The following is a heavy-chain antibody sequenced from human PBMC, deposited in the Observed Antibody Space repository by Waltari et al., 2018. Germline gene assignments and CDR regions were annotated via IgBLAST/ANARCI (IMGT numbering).Heavy chain of an antibody. CDR2: MQYRGST. Sequence: QLQLHESGPGLVKPSETLSLTCTVSGGSLSTNYNWGWIRQPPGKGLEWMGNMQYRGSTFYNPSLKSRVTISLDTSKNQFSLRLSSVGAADTAVYFCGRIAFGDDGGYFQHWGQGTLVTVSS. CDR1: GGSLSTNYN. CDR3: GRIAFGDDGGYFQH. V-gene: IGHV4-39*01. J-gene: IGHJ1*01. D-gene: IGHD4-17*01.